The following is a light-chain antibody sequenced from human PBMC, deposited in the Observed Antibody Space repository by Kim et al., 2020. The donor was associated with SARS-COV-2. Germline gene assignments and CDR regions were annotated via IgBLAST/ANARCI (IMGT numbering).Light chain of an antibody. CDR3: ETWDDSLTGFV. J-gene: IGLJ1*01. Sequence: GQVATFSCSGSTSNLGIDVVHWYQQLPGTAPKLLIYDSNKRPSGVPDRFSGSKSGTSASLAISGPQSEDEADYFCETWDDSLTGFVLGTGTKVTVL. V-gene: IGLV1-44*01. CDR1: TSNLGIDV. CDR2: DSN.